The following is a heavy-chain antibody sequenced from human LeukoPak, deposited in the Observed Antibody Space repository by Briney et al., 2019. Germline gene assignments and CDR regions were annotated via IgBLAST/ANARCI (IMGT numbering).Heavy chain of an antibody. CDR1: GYTFTSYY. V-gene: IGHV1-46*03. CDR3: ARATRELLDYYYMDV. D-gene: IGHD1-26*01. J-gene: IGHJ6*03. CDR2: INPSGGST. Sequence: ASVKVSCKASGYTFTSYYMHWVRQAPGQGLEWMGIINPSGGSTSYAQKFQGRVTMTRDTSTSTVYMELSSLRSEDTAVYYCARATRELLDYYYMDVWGKRTTVTVSS.